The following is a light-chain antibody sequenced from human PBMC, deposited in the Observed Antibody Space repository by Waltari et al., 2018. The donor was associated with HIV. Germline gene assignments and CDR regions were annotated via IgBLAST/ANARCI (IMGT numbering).Light chain of an antibody. Sequence: DIQMTQSPSSLSASVGDRVTITCRASQSISTNLNWYQQKPGKAPKFLIYAASNLQSGVPSRFSGSGSGTDFTLTITSLQPEDFATYYCQQSYSSARTFGQGTKVEIE. CDR3: QQSYSSART. CDR1: QSISTN. J-gene: IGKJ1*01. CDR2: AAS. V-gene: IGKV1-39*01.